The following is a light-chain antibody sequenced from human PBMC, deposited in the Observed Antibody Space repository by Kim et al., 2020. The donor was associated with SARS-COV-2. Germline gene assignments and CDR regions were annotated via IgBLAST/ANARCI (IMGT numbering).Light chain of an antibody. CDR3: AAWDDRLKGVV. V-gene: IGLV1-44*01. CDR2: SNN. Sequence: GQRVTISCSGSSSNNGDNTVNWYLQLPGTAPKVLIYSNNQRPSGVPDRISGSKSGTSASLAISGLQSEDEADYYCAAWDDRLKGVVFGGGTQLTVL. J-gene: IGLJ2*01. CDR1: SSNNGDNT.